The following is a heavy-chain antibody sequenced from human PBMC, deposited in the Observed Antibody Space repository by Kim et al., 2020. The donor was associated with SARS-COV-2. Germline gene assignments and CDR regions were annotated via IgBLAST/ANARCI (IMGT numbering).Heavy chain of an antibody. J-gene: IGHJ6*02. Sequence: SETLSLTCAVSGGSISSSNWWSWVRQPPGKGLEWIGEIYHSGSTNYNPSLKSRVTISVDKSKNQFSLKLSSVTAADTAVYYCARNNVYRAAAGYYYYYGMDVWGQGTTVTFSS. CDR2: IYHSGST. CDR1: GGSISSSNW. V-gene: IGHV4-4*02. D-gene: IGHD6-13*01. CDR3: ARNNVYRAAAGYYYYYGMDV.